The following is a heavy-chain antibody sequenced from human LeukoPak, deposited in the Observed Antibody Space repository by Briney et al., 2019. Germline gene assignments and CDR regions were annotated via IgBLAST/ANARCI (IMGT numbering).Heavy chain of an antibody. V-gene: IGHV4-38-2*02. D-gene: IGHD3-16*01. Sequence: PSETLSLTCAVSGYSITSGFSWGWIRQPPGKGLEWIATISHSGTTDYKSTLESRLTISMDTSKNLFSLRLTSVTAADTAVYYCAREGAVPGIDPWGEGTLGTVSS. CDR3: AREGAVPGIDP. J-gene: IGHJ5*02. CDR1: GYSITSGFS. CDR2: ISHSGTT.